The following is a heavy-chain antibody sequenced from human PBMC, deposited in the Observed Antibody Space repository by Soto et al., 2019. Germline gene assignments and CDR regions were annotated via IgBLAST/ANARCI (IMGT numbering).Heavy chain of an antibody. CDR2: INAGNGNT. D-gene: IGHD2-21*02. Sequence: ASVKVSCKASGYTFTSYYMHWVRQAPGQGLEWMGWINAGNGNTKYSQKFQGRVTITRDTSASTAYMELSSLRSEDTAVYYCARVYCGGDCYPDDYYYYGMDVWGQGTTVTVS. V-gene: IGHV1-3*01. CDR1: GYTFTSYY. J-gene: IGHJ6*02. CDR3: ARVYCGGDCYPDDYYYYGMDV.